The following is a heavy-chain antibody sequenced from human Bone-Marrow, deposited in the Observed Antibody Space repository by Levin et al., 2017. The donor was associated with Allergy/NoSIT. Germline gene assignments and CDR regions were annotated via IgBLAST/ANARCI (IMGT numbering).Heavy chain of an antibody. D-gene: IGHD2-21*02. Sequence: SQTLSLTCTVSGDSITSHYWNWIRQPPGKGLEWIGHIIYSGSATYNPSLQSRVTIAVDTSKNQLSLKLRSVTAADTGVYYCARVAGGDGLRYCDLWGRGTLVTVSS. CDR2: IIYSGSA. CDR3: ARVAGGDGLRYCDL. J-gene: IGHJ2*01. V-gene: IGHV4-59*11. CDR1: GDSITSHY.